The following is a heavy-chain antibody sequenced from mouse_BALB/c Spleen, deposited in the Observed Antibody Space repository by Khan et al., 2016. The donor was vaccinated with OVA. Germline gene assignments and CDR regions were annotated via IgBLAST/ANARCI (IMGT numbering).Heavy chain of an antibody. D-gene: IGHD1-3*01. CDR3: ARGGYNPAMDY. J-gene: IGHJ4*01. Sequence: QVQLKESGAELMKPGASVTISCKATGYTFSMYWIEWVKQRPGHGLEWIGDILPGSVSTNNNEKFKGKATFTADTSSNTAYMELSSLTSEDSAVYYCARGGYNPAMDYWGQGTSVTVSS. CDR1: GYTFSMYW. CDR2: ILPGSVST. V-gene: IGHV1-9*01.